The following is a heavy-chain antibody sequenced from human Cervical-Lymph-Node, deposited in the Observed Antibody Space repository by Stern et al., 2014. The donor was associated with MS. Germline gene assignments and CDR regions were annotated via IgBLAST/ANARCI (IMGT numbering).Heavy chain of an antibody. V-gene: IGHV3-30*04. D-gene: IGHD1-26*01. J-gene: IGHJ4*02. CDR2: ISYDGRDK. CDR3: AKGGSGSYLD. CDR1: GFVFRSYA. Sequence: DQLVESGGGVVQPGRSLRLSWAASGFVFRSYALHWVRQAPGKGLEWVALISYDGRDKYYTDSVKGRFTVSRDNSNNTVDLEMNSLRLEDTAVDYCAKGGSGSYLDWGQGSLVTVSS.